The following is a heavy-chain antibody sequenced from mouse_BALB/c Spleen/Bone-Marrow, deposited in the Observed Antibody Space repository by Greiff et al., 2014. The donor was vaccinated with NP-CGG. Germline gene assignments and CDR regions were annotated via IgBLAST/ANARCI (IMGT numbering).Heavy chain of an antibody. CDR1: GYSITSDYA. CDR2: ISYSGST. V-gene: IGHV3-2*02. D-gene: IGHD2-4*01. J-gene: IGHJ2*01. CDR3: ARYDYDGVDY. Sequence: EVKLMESGPGLVKPSQSLSLTCTVTGYSITSDYAWNWIRQFPGNKLEWMGYISYSGSTSYNPSLKSRISITRDTSKNQFFLQSNSVTTEDTATYYCARYDYDGVDYWGQGTTLTVSS.